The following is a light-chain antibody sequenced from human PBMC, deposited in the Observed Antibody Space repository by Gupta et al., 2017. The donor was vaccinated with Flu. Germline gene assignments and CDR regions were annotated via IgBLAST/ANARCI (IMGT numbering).Light chain of an antibody. CDR3: QQYYSTPPT. CDR2: AAS. J-gene: IGKJ5*01. CDR1: QSISSY. V-gene: IGKV1-39*01. Sequence: DTETTQSTSSLSASVGDRVTITCRASQSISSYLNWYQQKPGKAPKLLIYAASSLQSGVPSRFSGSGSGTDFTLTISSLQPEDFATYYCQQYYSTPPTFGQGTRLEIK.